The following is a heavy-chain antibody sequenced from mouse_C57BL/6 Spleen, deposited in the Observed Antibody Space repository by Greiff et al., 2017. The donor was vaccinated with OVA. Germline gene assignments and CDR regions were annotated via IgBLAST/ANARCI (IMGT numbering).Heavy chain of an antibody. Sequence: VKLQESGAELVKPGASVKLSCKASGYTFTSYWMHWVKQRPGRGLEWIGRIDPNSGGTKYNEKFKSKATLTVDKPSSTAYMQLSSLTSEDSAVYYCARERKGGDYFDYWGQGTTLTVSS. J-gene: IGHJ2*01. CDR3: ARERKGGDYFDY. CDR1: GYTFTSYW. V-gene: IGHV1-72*01. CDR2: IDPNSGGT.